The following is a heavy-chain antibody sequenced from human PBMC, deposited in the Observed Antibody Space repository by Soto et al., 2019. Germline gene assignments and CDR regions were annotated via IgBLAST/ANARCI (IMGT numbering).Heavy chain of an antibody. D-gene: IGHD1-1*01. J-gene: IGHJ4*02. V-gene: IGHV3-7*01. CDR2: IKQDGVEK. CDR1: GFRFSSHW. CDR3: ARADEMGTSPAAPFDS. Sequence: GGSLRLSCAASGFRFSSHWMNWVRQAPGKGLEWVANIKQDGVEKYYGDSVRGRVTISRDNAKNSLYLQMNSLRVEDTAVYYCARADEMGTSPAAPFDSWGQGSLVTVSS.